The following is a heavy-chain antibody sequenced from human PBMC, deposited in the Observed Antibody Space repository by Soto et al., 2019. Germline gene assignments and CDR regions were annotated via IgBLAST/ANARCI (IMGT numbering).Heavy chain of an antibody. CDR2: TYYRSKWHN. CDR3: ANMDDV. J-gene: IGHJ4*02. CDR1: GDSVSSKSAT. Sequence: PSQTLSLTCAISGDSVSSKSATWNWIRQFPSRGLEWLGRTYYRSKWHNDYAVSVKSRLTINPDTSKNQFYLQLNSVTPEDTAVYYCANMDDVWGQGTLVTVSS. V-gene: IGHV6-1*01. D-gene: IGHD1-1*01.